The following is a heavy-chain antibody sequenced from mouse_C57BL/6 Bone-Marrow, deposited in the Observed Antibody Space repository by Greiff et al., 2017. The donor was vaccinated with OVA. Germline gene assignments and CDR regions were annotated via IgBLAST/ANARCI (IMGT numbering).Heavy chain of an antibody. V-gene: IGHV3-6*01. J-gene: IGHJ2*01. CDR3: ASLLRYYFDY. Sequence: ESGPGLVKPSQSLSLTCSVTGYSITSGYYWNWIRQFPGNKLEWMGYISYDGSNNYNPSLKNRISITRDTSKNQFFLKLNSVTTEDTATYYCASLLRYYFDYWGQGTTLTVSS. D-gene: IGHD1-2*01. CDR1: GYSITSGYY. CDR2: ISYDGSN.